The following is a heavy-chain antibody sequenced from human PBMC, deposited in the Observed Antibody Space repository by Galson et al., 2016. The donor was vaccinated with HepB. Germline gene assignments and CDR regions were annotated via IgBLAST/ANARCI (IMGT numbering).Heavy chain of an antibody. V-gene: IGHV1-18*01. D-gene: IGHD6-6*01. CDR2: ISPYSGNT. CDR3: AKKEGVAARNHYYSYHGMDV. CDR1: GYTFTTYG. J-gene: IGHJ6*02. Sequence: SVKVSCKASGYTFTTYGISWVRQAPGQGLEWMGWISPYSGNTNYAQKSQGRVTMSTDTSTSTAYVELRSLRSDDTAVYYCAKKEGVAARNHYYSYHGMDVWGRGTTVTVSS.